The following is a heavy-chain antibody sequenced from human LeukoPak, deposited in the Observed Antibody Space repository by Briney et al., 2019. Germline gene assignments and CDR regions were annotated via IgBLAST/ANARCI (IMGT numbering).Heavy chain of an antibody. CDR3: ARGGNLEN. V-gene: IGHV3-7*01. CDR2: INEDGGER. D-gene: IGHD1-14*01. J-gene: IGHJ4*02. CDR1: GFTLRRYW. Sequence: GGSLRLSCGASGFTLRRYWMSWVRQAPGKGLEWVANINEDGGERHYVDTVKGRFTISRDNAKNTLYLQMNSLRAEDTAVYYCARGGNLENWGRGTLVTVSS.